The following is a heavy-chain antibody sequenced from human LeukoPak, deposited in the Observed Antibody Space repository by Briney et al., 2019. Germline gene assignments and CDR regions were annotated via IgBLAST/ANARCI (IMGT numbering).Heavy chain of an antibody. V-gene: IGHV3-7*03. CDR3: ARDPYRFAFDI. D-gene: IGHD1-26*01. CDR1: GFTFSSYW. J-gene: IGHJ3*02. CDR2: IKQDGSEK. Sequence: GGSLRLSCAASGFTFSSYWMNWVRQAPGKGLEWVANIKQDGSEKYYVDSVRGRFTISRDNAKNSLYLQMNSLRAEDTAVYYCARDPYRFAFDIWGQGTVVLVSS.